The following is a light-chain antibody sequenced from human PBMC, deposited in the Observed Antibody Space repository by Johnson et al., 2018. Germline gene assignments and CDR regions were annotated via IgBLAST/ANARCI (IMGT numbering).Light chain of an antibody. Sequence: QSVLTQPPSVSAAPGQKVTISCSGSSSNIGNNYVSWYQQLPGTAPKLLIYENNKRPSGIPDRFSGSKSGTSATLGITALQTGVEADYYCGTWDSSLSAGNVFGTGTKVTVL. CDR2: ENN. J-gene: IGLJ1*01. CDR1: SSNIGNNY. CDR3: GTWDSSLSAGNV. V-gene: IGLV1-51*02.